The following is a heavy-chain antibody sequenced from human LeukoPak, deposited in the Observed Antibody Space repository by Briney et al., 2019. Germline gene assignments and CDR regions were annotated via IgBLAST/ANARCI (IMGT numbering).Heavy chain of an antibody. Sequence: SETLSLTCAVYGGSFSGYYWSWIRQPPGKGPEWIGEINHSGSTNYNPSLKSRVTISVDTSKNQFSLKLSSVTAADTAVYYCARHPRASYYDILTGYRFYYYMDVWGKGTAVTISS. V-gene: IGHV4-34*01. CDR2: INHSGST. D-gene: IGHD3-9*01. CDR3: ARHPRASYYDILTGYRFYYYMDV. J-gene: IGHJ6*03. CDR1: GGSFSGYY.